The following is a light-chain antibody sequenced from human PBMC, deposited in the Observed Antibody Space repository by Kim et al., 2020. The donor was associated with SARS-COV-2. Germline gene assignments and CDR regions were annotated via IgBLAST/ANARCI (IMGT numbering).Light chain of an antibody. CDR3: QVWDSSTVV. J-gene: IGLJ2*01. CDR2: RDN. V-gene: IGLV3-9*01. Sequence: SYELTQPLSVSVALGQTARITCGGNNIGNKNVHWYQQKPGQAPVLVIYRDNNRPSGIPERFSGSNSGNTATLTISRAQGGDEADYYCQVWDSSTVVFGGGTKVTVL. CDR1: NIGNKN.